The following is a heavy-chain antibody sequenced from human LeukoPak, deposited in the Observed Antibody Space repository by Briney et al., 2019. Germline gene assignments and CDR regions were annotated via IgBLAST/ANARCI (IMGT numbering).Heavy chain of an antibody. CDR2: ISYDGSNK. V-gene: IGHV3-30*18. J-gene: IGHJ4*02. D-gene: IGHD5-24*01. CDR3: AKDWAGSDKRYYFDY. CDR1: GFTFISYG. Sequence: PGGSLRLSCAASGFTFISYGMHWVRQAPGKVLEWVAVISYDGSNKYYADSVKGRFTISGDNSKNTLYLQMNSLRAEDTAVYYCAKDWAGSDKRYYFDYWGQGTLVTVSS.